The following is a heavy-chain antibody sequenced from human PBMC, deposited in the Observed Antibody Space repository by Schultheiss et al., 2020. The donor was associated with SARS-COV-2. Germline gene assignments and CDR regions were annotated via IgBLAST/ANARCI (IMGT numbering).Heavy chain of an antibody. CDR3: ARVLRFLEWPTRGMDV. D-gene: IGHD3-3*01. CDR2: IYYSGST. J-gene: IGHJ6*02. Sequence: SQTLSLTCTVSGGSISSGDYYWSWIRQPPGKGLEWIGYIYYSGSTYYNPSLKSRVTISVDTSKNQFSLKLSSVTAADTAVYYCARVLRFLEWPTRGMDVWGQGTTVTVSS. CDR1: GGSISSGDYY. V-gene: IGHV4-30-4*01.